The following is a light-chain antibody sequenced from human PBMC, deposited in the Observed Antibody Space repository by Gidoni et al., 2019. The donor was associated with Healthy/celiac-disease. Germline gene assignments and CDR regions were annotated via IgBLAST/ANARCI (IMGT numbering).Light chain of an antibody. CDR3: SSYTSSSFYV. Sequence: QSALTQPASVSGSPGQSITISCTGTSSDVGGYNYVSWYQQHPGKAPKLMIYDVSNRPSGVSKRFSGSKSGNTASLTIPGLQAEDEADYYCSSYTSSSFYVFGTGTKVTVL. CDR2: DVS. V-gene: IGLV2-14*03. J-gene: IGLJ1*01. CDR1: SSDVGGYNY.